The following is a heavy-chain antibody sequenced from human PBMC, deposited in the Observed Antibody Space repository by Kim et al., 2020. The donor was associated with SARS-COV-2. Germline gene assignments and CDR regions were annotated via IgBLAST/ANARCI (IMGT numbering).Heavy chain of an antibody. CDR2: IYHSGST. D-gene: IGHD3-22*01. CDR3: AREESITMIVGYFDY. CDR1: GGSISSSNW. Sequence: SETLSLTCAVSGGSISSSNWWSWVRQPPGKGLEWIGEIYHSGSTNYNPSLKSRVTISVDKSKNQFSLKLSSVTAADTAVFYCAREESITMIVGYFDYWGQGTLVTVSS. V-gene: IGHV4-4*02. J-gene: IGHJ4*02.